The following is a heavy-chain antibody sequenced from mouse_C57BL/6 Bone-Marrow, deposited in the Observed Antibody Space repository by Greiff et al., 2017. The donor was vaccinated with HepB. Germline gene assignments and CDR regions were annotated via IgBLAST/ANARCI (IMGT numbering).Heavy chain of an antibody. D-gene: IGHD2-1*01. CDR2: ISDGGSYT. Sequence: EVQLVESGGGLVKPGGSLKLSCAASGFTFSSYAMSWVRQTPEKRLEWVATISDGGSYTYYPDNVKGRFTISRDNAKNNLYLQMSHLKSEDTAMYYCAGYGNYVFDYWGQGTTLTVSS. CDR1: GFTFSSYA. CDR3: AGYGNYVFDY. J-gene: IGHJ2*01. V-gene: IGHV5-4*01.